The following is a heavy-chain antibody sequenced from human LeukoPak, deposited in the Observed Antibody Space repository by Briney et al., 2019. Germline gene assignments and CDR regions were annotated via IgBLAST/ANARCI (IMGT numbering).Heavy chain of an antibody. CDR2: ISPSGDIK. CDR3: AKDDAWIQFND. J-gene: IGHJ4*02. Sequence: GGSLRLSCVASGFTLSRHGMNWVRQAPGKGLEWVSGISPSGDIKYYIDSVKGRFTVSRDNSKNTLYLQINSLRDDDTAVYYCAKDDAWIQFNDWGQGTLVTVSS. V-gene: IGHV3-23*01. CDR1: GFTLSRHG. D-gene: IGHD5-24*01.